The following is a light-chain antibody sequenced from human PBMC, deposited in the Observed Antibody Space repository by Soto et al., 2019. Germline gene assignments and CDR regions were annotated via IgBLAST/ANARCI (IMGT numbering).Light chain of an antibody. Sequence: DIQVTQSPPSLSASVGDRVTITCRASQYIGNYLNWYQHKPGKAPQLLIYSASTLHIGVPSRFSGSGSGTDFTLTISTLHPEDFASYYCQSNYILSWTFGQGTKVE. CDR1: QYIGNY. CDR2: SAS. J-gene: IGKJ1*01. CDR3: QSNYILSWT. V-gene: IGKV1-39*01.